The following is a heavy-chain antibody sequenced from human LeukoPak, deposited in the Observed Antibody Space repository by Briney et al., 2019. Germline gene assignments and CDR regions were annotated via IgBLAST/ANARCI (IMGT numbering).Heavy chain of an antibody. D-gene: IGHD2-15*01. V-gene: IGHV3-72*01. CDR3: AGDDGGQGDY. J-gene: IGHJ4*02. CDR2: SKNKANSYIT. Sequence: AGGSLRLSCAASGFTFSDHYMDWVRQAPGKGLEWVGRSKNKANSYITQYAAFVQGRFTISRDDSKNSLYLQINSLKTEDTAVYYCAGDDGGQGDYWGQGTLVTVSS. CDR1: GFTFSDHY.